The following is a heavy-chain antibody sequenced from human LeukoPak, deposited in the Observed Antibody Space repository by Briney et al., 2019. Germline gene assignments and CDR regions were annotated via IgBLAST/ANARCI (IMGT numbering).Heavy chain of an antibody. CDR2: IKPDGSEK. V-gene: IGHV3-7*01. J-gene: IGHJ4*02. Sequence: PGGSLRLSCAPSGFTFTTYWMSWVRQAPGKGLEWLANIKPDGSEKNYVDSVRGRFTISRDNAKNSLYLEMNGLRAEDTAVYYCARGAWYYIYWGQGTLVSVSS. CDR3: ARGAWYYIY. D-gene: IGHD6-19*01. CDR1: GFTFTTYW.